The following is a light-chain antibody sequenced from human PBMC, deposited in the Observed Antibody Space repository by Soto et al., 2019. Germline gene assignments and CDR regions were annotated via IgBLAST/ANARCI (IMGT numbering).Light chain of an antibody. CDR3: SSYRSSNTVV. CDR2: EVT. J-gene: IGLJ2*01. CDR1: SSDIGGYDY. Sequence: QSVLTQPASVSGSPGQSITISCTGTSSDIGGYDYVSWFQQHPGKAPKLMLYEVTNRPSGVSNRGSVSKSGNTASLPISGLQAEDEAHYYCSSYRSSNTVVFGGGTKLTVL. V-gene: IGLV2-14*01.